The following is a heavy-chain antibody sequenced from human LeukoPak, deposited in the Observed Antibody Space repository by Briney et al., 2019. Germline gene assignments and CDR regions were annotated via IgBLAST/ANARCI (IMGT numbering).Heavy chain of an antibody. D-gene: IGHD1-1*01. CDR1: GFIFSNYA. Sequence: GGSLRLSCAGFGFIFSNYAMSWVRQAPGQGLEWVSTISNSGDATFYADAVKGRFTISRDNSKNTLYLQIYSLRAEDTAIYYCAKAPPYTKYFDYWGQGTLLTVSS. CDR3: AKAPPYTKYFDY. V-gene: IGHV3-23*01. J-gene: IGHJ4*02. CDR2: ISNSGDAT.